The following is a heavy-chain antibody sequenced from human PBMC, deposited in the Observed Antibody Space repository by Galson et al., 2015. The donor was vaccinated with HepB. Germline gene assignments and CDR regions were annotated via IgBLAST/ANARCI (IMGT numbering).Heavy chain of an antibody. CDR1: GYSFTSYW. CDR3: ARFHYYGSGSDAFDI. CDR2: IYPGGSDT. V-gene: IGHV5-51*03. D-gene: IGHD3-10*01. J-gene: IGHJ3*02. Sequence: QSGAEVKKPGESLKISCKGSGYSFTSYWIGWVRQMPGKGLEWMGIIYPGGSDTRYSPSFQGQVTISADKSISTAYLQWSSLKASDTAMYYCARFHYYGSGSDAFDIWGQGTMVTVSS.